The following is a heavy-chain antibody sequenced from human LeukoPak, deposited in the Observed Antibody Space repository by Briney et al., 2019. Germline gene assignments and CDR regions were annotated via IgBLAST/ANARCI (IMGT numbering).Heavy chain of an antibody. V-gene: IGHV1-69*05. CDR2: IIAIFGTA. Sequence: SSVKVSCKASGGTSSSYAISWVRQAPGQGLEWMGGIIAIFGTANYAQKFQGRVTITTDESTSTAYMVLSSLRSEATAVYYCASTGGREYQLLLGRYYYYYMDVWGKGTTVTVSS. J-gene: IGHJ6*03. CDR3: ASTGGREYQLLLGRYYYYYMDV. CDR1: GGTSSSYA. D-gene: IGHD2-2*01.